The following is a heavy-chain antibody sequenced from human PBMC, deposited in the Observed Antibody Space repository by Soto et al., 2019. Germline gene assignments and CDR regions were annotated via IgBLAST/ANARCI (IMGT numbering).Heavy chain of an antibody. V-gene: IGHV3-9*01. CDR1: GFTFDDYA. D-gene: IGHD3-3*01. J-gene: IGHJ4*02. CDR2: ISWNSGNI. CDR3: AKGAVTSIFGYFDY. Sequence: EVHLVESGGGLVQPGRSLRLSCAASGFTFDDYAMHWVRQVPGKGLEWVSSISWNSGNIVYADSVKGRFTISRDSANNSLYLQMNSLRTEDTALYFCAKGAVTSIFGYFDYWGQETLVTVSS.